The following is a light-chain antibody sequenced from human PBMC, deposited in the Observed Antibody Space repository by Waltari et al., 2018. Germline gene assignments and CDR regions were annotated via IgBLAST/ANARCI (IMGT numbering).Light chain of an antibody. CDR2: LGS. J-gene: IGKJ5*01. Sequence: DIVLTQSPLSLPVTPGEPASISCRSSQGLLQIGGHILLDWYLQKPGQSPQLLIYLGSHRASGVPDRFSGSGSGTDFTLEISRVEAEDVGVYFCMQGLQTPTFGQGTRL. CDR1: QGLLQIGGHIL. CDR3: MQGLQTPT. V-gene: IGKV2-28*01.